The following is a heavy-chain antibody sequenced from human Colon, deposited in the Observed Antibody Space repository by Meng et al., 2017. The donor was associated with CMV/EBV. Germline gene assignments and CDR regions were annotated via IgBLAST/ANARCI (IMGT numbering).Heavy chain of an antibody. CDR2: ISGNGASA. J-gene: IGHJ4*02. Sequence: EVPLVESGGDLVQTGGYLRLSCAVFGFRFINCVMTWVRQAPGKGVEWVATISGNGASAYYADSVKGRFTISRDNSKNMVYLQMKTLRDEDTAVYYCAKGFYWGQGTLVTVSS. V-gene: IGHV3-23*04. CDR3: AKGFY. CDR1: GFRFINCV.